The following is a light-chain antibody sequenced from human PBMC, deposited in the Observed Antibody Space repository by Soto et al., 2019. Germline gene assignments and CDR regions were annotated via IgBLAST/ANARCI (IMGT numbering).Light chain of an antibody. V-gene: IGLV1-47*01. Sequence: HSVLTQPPSASGTHGQRVTISCSGSSSNIGSNYVYWYQQLPGTAPKLLIYRNNQRPSGVPDRFSGSKSGTSASLAISGLRSEDEADYYCAAWDDSLSGPVFGGGTKVTVL. CDR1: SSNIGSNY. CDR2: RNN. J-gene: IGLJ2*01. CDR3: AAWDDSLSGPV.